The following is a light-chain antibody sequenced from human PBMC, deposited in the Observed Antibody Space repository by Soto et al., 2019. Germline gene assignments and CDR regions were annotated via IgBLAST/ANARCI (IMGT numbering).Light chain of an antibody. J-gene: IGKJ3*01. CDR1: QAISRS. V-gene: IGKV1-12*01. CDR3: QQANSFPFT. CDR2: AAS. Sequence: DIQMTQSPSSVSASVGDRVSITCRASQAISRSLAWYQQKPGEAPKLLIYAASILQSGVPSRFSGSGSVTDFTLTITRLQPEDFATYYCQQANSFPFTFGPGTKV.